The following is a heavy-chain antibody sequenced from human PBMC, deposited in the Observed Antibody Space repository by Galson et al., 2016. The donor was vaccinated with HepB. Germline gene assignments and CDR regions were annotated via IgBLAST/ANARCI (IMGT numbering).Heavy chain of an antibody. J-gene: IGHJ6*02. CDR1: GGTFSGFA. CDR3: AGDRGYYDGSEDDGPVQGLDV. V-gene: IGHV1-69*13. D-gene: IGHD3-3*01. CDR2: IIPMFGTP. Sequence: SVKVSCKASGGTFSGFAISWVRQAPGQGLEWMGGIIPMFGTPNYAQTVRGRVTITADEATSTVYMELSSLRSDDTAVYYCAGDRGYYDGSEDDGPVQGLDVWGQGTTVTVSS.